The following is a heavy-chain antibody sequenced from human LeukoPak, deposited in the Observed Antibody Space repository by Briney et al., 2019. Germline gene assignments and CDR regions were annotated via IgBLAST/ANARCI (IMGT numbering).Heavy chain of an antibody. J-gene: IGHJ4*02. V-gene: IGHV4-34*01. Sequence: SETLSLTCAVYGGSFSGYYWSWIRQPPGKGLEWIGSIYYSGSTYYNPSLKSRVTISVDTSKNQFSLKLSSVTAADTAVYYCATFHYYDSSAYFDYWGQGTLVTVSS. CDR1: GGSFSGYY. CDR3: ATFHYYDSSAYFDY. CDR2: IYYSGST. D-gene: IGHD3-22*01.